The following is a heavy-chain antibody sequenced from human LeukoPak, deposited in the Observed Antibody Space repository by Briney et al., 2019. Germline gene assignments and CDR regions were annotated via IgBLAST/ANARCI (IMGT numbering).Heavy chain of an antibody. Sequence: PGGSLRLSCAASGFTFEGHGMSWLRQVPGKELEWVSSINWNGRSTTYADSVRGRFIISRDDAKNSQFLQMNSLRVEDTALYYCAREGGYTHDAFDIWGPGTVVTVS. D-gene: IGHD5-24*01. CDR1: GFTFEGHG. V-gene: IGHV3-20*04. CDR2: INWNGRST. J-gene: IGHJ3*02. CDR3: AREGGYTHDAFDI.